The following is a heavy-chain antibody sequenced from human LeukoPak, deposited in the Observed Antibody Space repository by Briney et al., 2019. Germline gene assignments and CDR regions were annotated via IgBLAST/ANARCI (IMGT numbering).Heavy chain of an antibody. D-gene: IGHD3-22*01. CDR1: GYTFTRYA. CDR2: INGDSGNT. J-gene: IGHJ4*02. CDR3: ARVDFFDSSGYSSFDY. Sequence: ASVKVSCKASGYTFTRYAMHWVRQAPGQRLEWMGWINGDSGNTKYSQKFQGRVSLTRDTSASTAFMELSSLRSEDTAVYYCARVDFFDSSGYSSFDYWGQGTLVTVSS. V-gene: IGHV1-3*01.